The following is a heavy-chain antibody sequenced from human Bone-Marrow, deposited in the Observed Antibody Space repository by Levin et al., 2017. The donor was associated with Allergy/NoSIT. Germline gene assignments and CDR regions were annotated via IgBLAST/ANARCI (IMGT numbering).Heavy chain of an antibody. CDR2: IYYSGST. CDR3: ARLVVVPAAIGTYYYYYYMDV. J-gene: IGHJ6*03. CDR1: GGSISSGGYY. V-gene: IGHV4-31*03. Sequence: PSETLSLTCTVSGGSISSGGYYWSWIRQHPGKGLEWIGYIYYSGSTYYNPSLKSRVTISVDTSKNQFSLKLSSVTAADTAVYYCARLVVVPAAIGTYYYYYYMDVWGKGTTVTVSS. D-gene: IGHD2-2*02.